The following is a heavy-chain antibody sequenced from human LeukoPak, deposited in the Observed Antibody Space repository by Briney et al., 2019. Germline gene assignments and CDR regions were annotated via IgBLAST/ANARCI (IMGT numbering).Heavy chain of an antibody. V-gene: IGHV3-21*05. CDR3: ARDTFQPGLIHS. CDR1: GFTFSLYA. J-gene: IGHJ4*02. CDR2: INDDSSDI. Sequence: GSLRLSCAASGFTFSLYAMNWVRQAPGKGLEWVSYINDDSSDIHYAGSVRGRFTISRDDARKTLYLQLSSLRVEDTAVYYCARDTFQPGLIHSWGQGTLVTVSS. D-gene: IGHD2-2*01.